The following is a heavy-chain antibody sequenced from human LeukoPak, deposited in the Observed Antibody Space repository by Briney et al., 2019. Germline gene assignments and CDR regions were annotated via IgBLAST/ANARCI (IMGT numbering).Heavy chain of an antibody. CDR1: GFTFSSYA. CDR3: AKNRLVRGTYYFDY. Sequence: GGSLRLSCAASGFTFSSYAMCWVRQAPGKGLEWVSAISGSGGSTYYADSVKGRFTISRDNSKNTLYLQMNSLRAEDTAVYYCAKNRLVRGTYYFDYWGRGTLVTVSS. D-gene: IGHD3-10*01. V-gene: IGHV3-23*01. J-gene: IGHJ4*02. CDR2: ISGSGGST.